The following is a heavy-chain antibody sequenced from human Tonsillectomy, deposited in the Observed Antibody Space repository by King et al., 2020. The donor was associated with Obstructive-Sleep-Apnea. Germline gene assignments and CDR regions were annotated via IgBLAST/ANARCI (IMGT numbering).Heavy chain of an antibody. Sequence: VQLVESGGGVVQPGRSLRLSCAASGFTFSSYGMHWVRQAPGKGLEWVAFIRYDGSNKYYADSVKGRFTISRDNSKNTLYLQMNSLRAEDTAVYYCAKLASWLGEYGLYFDYWGQGTLVTVSS. V-gene: IGHV3-30*02. D-gene: IGHD3-10*01. CDR2: IRYDGSNK. J-gene: IGHJ4*02. CDR1: GFTFSSYG. CDR3: AKLASWLGEYGLYFDY.